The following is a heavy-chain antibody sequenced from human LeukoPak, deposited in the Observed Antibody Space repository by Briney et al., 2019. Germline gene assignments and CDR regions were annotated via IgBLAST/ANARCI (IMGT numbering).Heavy chain of an antibody. CDR3: ARARGYSYGWSY. CDR1: GFTFSNKE. V-gene: IGHV3-30-3*01. CDR2: ISYDGSNK. J-gene: IGHJ4*02. D-gene: IGHD5-18*01. Sequence: QPGGSLRLSYAASGFTFSNKEMNWVRQAPGKGLEWVAVISYDGSNKYYADSVKGRFTISRDNSKNTLYLQMNSLRAEDTAVYYCARARGYSYGWSYWGQGTLVTVSS.